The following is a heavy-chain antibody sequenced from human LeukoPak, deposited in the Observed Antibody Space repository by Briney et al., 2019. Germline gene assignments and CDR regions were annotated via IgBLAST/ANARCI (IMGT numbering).Heavy chain of an antibody. J-gene: IGHJ4*02. CDR2: IKQDGSEK. Sequence: GGSLRLSCAASGFTFTSYWMTWVRQAPGKGLEWVAHIKQDGSEKYYVDSVKGRFTISRDNAKNSLYLQMNSLRAEDTAVYYCARVRHYYDSSGYSYYFDYWRQGTLVTVSS. D-gene: IGHD3-22*01. V-gene: IGHV3-7*01. CDR3: ARVRHYYDSSGYSYYFDY. CDR1: GFTFTSYW.